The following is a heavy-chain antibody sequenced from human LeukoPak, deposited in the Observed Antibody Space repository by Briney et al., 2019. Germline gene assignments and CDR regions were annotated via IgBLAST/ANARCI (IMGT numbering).Heavy chain of an antibody. CDR3: ASMVRGERGYYFDY. Sequence: PSETLSLTCAVSGGSISSSNWWSWVRQPPGKGLEWIGEIYHSGSTNCNPSLKSRVTISVDKSKNQFSLKLSSVTAADTAVYYCASMVRGERGYYFDYWGQGTLVTVSS. D-gene: IGHD3-10*01. CDR2: IYHSGST. J-gene: IGHJ4*02. V-gene: IGHV4-4*02. CDR1: GGSISSSNW.